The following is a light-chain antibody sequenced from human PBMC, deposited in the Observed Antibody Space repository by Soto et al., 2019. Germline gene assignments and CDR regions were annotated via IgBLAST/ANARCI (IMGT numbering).Light chain of an antibody. CDR1: QSVLHSSNNKNY. Sequence: DIVMTQSPDSLAVSLGERATINCKSSQSVLHSSNNKNYLAWFQQKPGQPPKLLIYWASTRESGVPGRFSGSGSGTEFTRTISSLQAEDVAVYSCQQYYSTPQTFGQGTKVEIK. CDR2: WAS. J-gene: IGKJ1*01. CDR3: QQYYSTPQT. V-gene: IGKV4-1*01.